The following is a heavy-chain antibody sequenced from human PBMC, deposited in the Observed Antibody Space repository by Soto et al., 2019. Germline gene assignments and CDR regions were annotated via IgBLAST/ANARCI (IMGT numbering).Heavy chain of an antibody. CDR3: SRHRHPRGTVGATSPLDP. CDR2: HYSGGST. V-gene: IGHV3-53*01. Sequence: GGSLRLSCAISGFSVSSNYLSWVRQAPGKGLEWVSVHYSGGSTYYADSVQGRFTISRDKSNNTLYLQMRRVRAEDTAVYFCSRHRHPRGTVGATSPLDPWGQGTQVTVSS. J-gene: IGHJ5*02. CDR1: GFSVSSNY. D-gene: IGHD1-26*01.